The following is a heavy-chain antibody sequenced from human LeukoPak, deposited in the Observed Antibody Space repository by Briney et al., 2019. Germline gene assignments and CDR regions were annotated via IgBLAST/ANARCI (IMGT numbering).Heavy chain of an antibody. CDR2: IIGSGTDT. D-gene: IGHD2-15*01. J-gene: IGHJ5*02. CDR1: GFTFSSYA. V-gene: IGHV3-23*01. Sequence: PGGSSRLSCAASGFTFSSYAMSWVRQAPGKGLERVSGIIGSGTDTYFADSVKGRFTISRENSKNTLYLQMNSLTAENTAVYYCGKAGTYCSRGNCYPTRLDPWGQGTVVRVSS. CDR3: GKAGTYCSRGNCYPTRLDP.